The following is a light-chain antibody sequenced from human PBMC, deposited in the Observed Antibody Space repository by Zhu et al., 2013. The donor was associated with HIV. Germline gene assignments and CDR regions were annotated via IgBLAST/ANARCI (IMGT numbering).Light chain of an antibody. CDR3: QQANSFPFT. CDR1: QSVNSN. V-gene: IGKV3D-15*01. Sequence: EIVMTQSPATMSVSVGESVTLSCRASQSVNSNLAWYQQKPGQAPRLLMYGASTRGTGIPDRFSGSASGTEYTLTISSLQPEDFATYYCQQANSFPFTFGPGTKVDIK. J-gene: IGKJ3*01. CDR2: GAS.